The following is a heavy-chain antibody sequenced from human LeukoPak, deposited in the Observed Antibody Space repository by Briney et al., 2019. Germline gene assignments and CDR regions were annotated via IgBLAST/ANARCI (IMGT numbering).Heavy chain of an antibody. D-gene: IGHD2-21*02. CDR2: IWYDGSKQ. CDR3: ARDWYVVTPDWYFDL. V-gene: IGHV3-33*08. J-gene: IGHJ2*01. Sequence: GGSLRLSCAASGFTFSSYGMSWVRQAPGKGLEWVALIWYDGSKQYYEDSVEGRFSVSRDNSKNTLYLQMNSLRAEDTAVYYCARDWYVVTPDWYFDLWGRGTLVTVSS. CDR1: GFTFSSYG.